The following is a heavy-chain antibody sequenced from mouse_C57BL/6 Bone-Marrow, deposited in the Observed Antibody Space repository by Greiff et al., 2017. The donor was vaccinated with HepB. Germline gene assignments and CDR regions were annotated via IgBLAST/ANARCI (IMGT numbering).Heavy chain of an antibody. Sequence: VQLQQSGAELVRPGTSVKMSCKASGYTFTNYWIGWAKQRPGHGLEWIGDIYPGGGYTNYNEKFKGKATLTADKSSSTAYMQCSSLTSEDSAIYYCASYDYDGYYFDYWGQGTTLTVSS. D-gene: IGHD2-4*01. CDR3: ASYDYDGYYFDY. CDR2: IYPGGGYT. J-gene: IGHJ2*01. CDR1: GYTFTNYW. V-gene: IGHV1-63*01.